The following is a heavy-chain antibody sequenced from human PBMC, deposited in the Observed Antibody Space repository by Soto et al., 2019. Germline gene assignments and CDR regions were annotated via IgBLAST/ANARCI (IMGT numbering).Heavy chain of an antibody. CDR2: IKSKTDGGTT. J-gene: IGHJ4*02. CDR1: GFTFSNAW. CDR3: FTVLAVAGTGSFDY. V-gene: IGHV3-15*07. D-gene: IGHD6-19*01. Sequence: GGSLRLACAASGFTFSNAWMNWVRQAPGKGLEWVGRIKSKTDGGTTDYAAPVKGRFTISRDDSKNTLYLQMNSLKTEDTAVYYCFTVLAVAGTGSFDYWGQGSLVTGSS.